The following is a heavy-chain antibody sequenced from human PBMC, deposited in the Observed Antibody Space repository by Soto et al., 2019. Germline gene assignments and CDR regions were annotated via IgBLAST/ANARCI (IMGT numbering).Heavy chain of an antibody. D-gene: IGHD5-18*01. CDR2: ISCSGSST. CDR3: AIVQEHGLSYVYSVFDL. V-gene: IGHV3-23*01. J-gene: IGHJ2*01. Sequence: RKTQRKGLEWVSTISCSGSSTYYADSVKGRFTISRDNSKNTLYLQMNSLRAEDTAVYYFAIVQEHGLSYVYSVFDLLGRGTLVTVSS.